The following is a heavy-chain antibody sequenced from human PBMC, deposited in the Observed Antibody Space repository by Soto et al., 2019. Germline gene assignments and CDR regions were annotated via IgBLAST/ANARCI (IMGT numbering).Heavy chain of an antibody. Sequence: EVQLAESGGGMVQPGGSLRLSCVASGFTFSSYDMHWVRQAPGKGLEYVSSISSNGGTTYYGNSVMGRVTMSRDNSKNSLYLQMGSLRADTVAVYDCVRRASGNDDYWGQGTLVTVSS. D-gene: IGHD1-1*01. CDR2: ISSNGGTT. V-gene: IGHV3-64*01. CDR1: GFTFSSYD. J-gene: IGHJ4*02. CDR3: VRRASGNDDY.